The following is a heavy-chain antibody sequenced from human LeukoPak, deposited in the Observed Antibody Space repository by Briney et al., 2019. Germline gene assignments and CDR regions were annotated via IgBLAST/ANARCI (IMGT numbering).Heavy chain of an antibody. CDR3: ARSPRFSGSYGSAFDI. J-gene: IGHJ3*02. V-gene: IGHV5-51*01. D-gene: IGHD1-26*01. CDR2: IYFGDSET. CDR1: GYNFPNYW. Sequence: GESLKISCKSFGYNFPNYWIGWVRQMPGKGLEWMGIIYFGDSETRYSPSFQGQVTISADKSISTAYLQWSSLKASDSALYYCARSPRFSGSYGSAFDIWGQGTMVTVSS.